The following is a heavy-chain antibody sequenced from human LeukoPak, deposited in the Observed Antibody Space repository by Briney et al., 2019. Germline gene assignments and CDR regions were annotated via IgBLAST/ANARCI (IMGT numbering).Heavy chain of an antibody. V-gene: IGHV1-2*02. Sequence: GASVKVSCKASGYTFTSYGISWVRQAPGQGPEWMAWINPNSGGTNYAQKFQGRVTMTRDTSISTVYMELSRLRSDDTAVYYCARLRLGGITMVREYYFDYWGQGTLVTVSS. CDR3: ARLRLGGITMVREYYFDY. J-gene: IGHJ4*02. CDR2: INPNSGGT. CDR1: GYTFTSYG. D-gene: IGHD3-10*01.